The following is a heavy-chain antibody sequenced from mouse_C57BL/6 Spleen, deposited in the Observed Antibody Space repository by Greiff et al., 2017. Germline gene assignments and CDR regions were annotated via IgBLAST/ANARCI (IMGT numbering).Heavy chain of an antibody. CDR2: ISSGSSTI. Sequence: EVQLQESGGGLVKPGGSLKLSCAASGFTFSDYGMHWVRQAPEKGLEWVAYISSGSSTIYYADTVKGRFTISRDNAKNTLFLQMTSLRSEDTAMYYCATHYYGSSPYYFDYWGQGTTRTVSS. V-gene: IGHV5-17*01. CDR1: GFTFSDYG. D-gene: IGHD1-1*01. CDR3: ATHYYGSSPYYFDY. J-gene: IGHJ2*01.